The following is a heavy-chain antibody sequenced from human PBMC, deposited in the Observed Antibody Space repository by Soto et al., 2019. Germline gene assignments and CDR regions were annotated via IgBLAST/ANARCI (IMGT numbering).Heavy chain of an antibody. J-gene: IGHJ6*02. CDR2: IDTDGSRK. V-gene: IGHV3-7*01. CDR3: ARIHSSSSSDVDV. CDR1: GFNFNTYW. D-gene: IGHD6-6*01. Sequence: PGGSLRLSCAASGFNFNTYWMYWVRQAPGKGLGWVANIDTDGSRKNYAVSVKSRITINPDTSKNQFSLQLNSVTPDDSAVYYCARIHSSSSSDVDVWGQGTTVTAP.